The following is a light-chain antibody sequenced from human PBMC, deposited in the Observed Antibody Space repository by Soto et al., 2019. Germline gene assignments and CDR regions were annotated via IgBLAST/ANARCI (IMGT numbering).Light chain of an antibody. CDR2: EGS. CDR3: CSYAGSRTYV. J-gene: IGLJ1*01. V-gene: IGLV2-23*01. CDR1: SSDVGSYNL. Sequence: QSVLTQPASVSGSPGQSITISCTGTSSDVGSYNLVSWYQQHPGKAPKLMIYEGSKRHSGVSNRFSGSESGNTASLTISGLQAEDEADYYCCSYAGSRTYVFGTGTXV.